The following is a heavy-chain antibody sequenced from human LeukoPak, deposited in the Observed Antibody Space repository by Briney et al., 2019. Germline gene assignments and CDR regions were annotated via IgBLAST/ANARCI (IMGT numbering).Heavy chain of an antibody. CDR2: TYYRSTWYN. Sequence: SQTLSLTCAISGDSVSSNSVTWHWIRQSPSRGLEWLARTYYRSTWYNDYAVSVRGRITVNPDTSKNQFSLHLNSVTPEDTAVYYCARRLTQYDCFDPWGQGILVTVSS. J-gene: IGHJ5*02. D-gene: IGHD2-2*01. CDR1: GDSVSSNSVT. V-gene: IGHV6-1*01. CDR3: ARRLTQYDCFDP.